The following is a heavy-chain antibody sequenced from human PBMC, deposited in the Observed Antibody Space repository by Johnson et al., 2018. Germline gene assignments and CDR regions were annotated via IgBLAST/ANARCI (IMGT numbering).Heavy chain of an antibody. CDR3: TRDSPPFLVVHDAFDS. CDR2: IRSKAYGGTT. Sequence: VQLVESGGGLVKPGRSLRLSCTASGFTFGDYAMSWFRQAPGKGLEWVGFIRSKAYGGTTEYAATVKVRFTISRDDSKSIAYLPLNSLKTEDTAVYYCTRDSPPFLVVHDAFDSWGQGTMVTVSS. V-gene: IGHV3-49*05. D-gene: IGHD2-15*01. CDR1: GFTFGDYA. J-gene: IGHJ3*02.